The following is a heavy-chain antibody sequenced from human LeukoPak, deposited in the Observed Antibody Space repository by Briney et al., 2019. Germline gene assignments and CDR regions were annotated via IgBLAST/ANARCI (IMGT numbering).Heavy chain of an antibody. CDR1: GGSISSGGYY. V-gene: IGHV4-31*03. CDR2: IYYSGST. Sequence: PSETLSLTCTVSGGSISSGGYYWRWIRQHPGKGLEWIGYIYYSGSTYYNPSLKSRVTISVDTSKNQFSLKLSSVTAADTAVYYCARATLSDILTARGYFDYWGQGTLVTVSS. CDR3: ARATLSDILTARGYFDY. D-gene: IGHD3-9*01. J-gene: IGHJ4*02.